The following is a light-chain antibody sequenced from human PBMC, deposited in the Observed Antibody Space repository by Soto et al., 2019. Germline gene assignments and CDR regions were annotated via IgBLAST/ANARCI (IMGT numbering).Light chain of an antibody. CDR3: AAWDDSLSSLV. Sequence: QSVLTQPPSASGTPGQRVTISCSGSSSNIGSNYVYWYQQLPGTAPKLLIYRNNQRPSGVPDRFSGSKSGTSGSLAISGLRSEDEADYDCAAWDDSLSSLVFGGGTKLTVL. CDR2: RNN. CDR1: SSNIGSNY. J-gene: IGLJ2*01. V-gene: IGLV1-47*01.